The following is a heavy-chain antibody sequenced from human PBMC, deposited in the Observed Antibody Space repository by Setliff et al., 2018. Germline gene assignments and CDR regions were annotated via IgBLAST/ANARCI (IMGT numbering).Heavy chain of an antibody. V-gene: IGHV1-24*01. CDR3: ATLGPDDR. CDR2: FDPEDGET. Sequence: PGGSLRLSCAASGFTLTELSRHWVRQAPGKGLEWMGGFDPEDGETIYAQKFQGRVTMTEDTSTDTAYMELSSLRSEDTAVYYCATLGPDDRWGRGTLVTVSS. J-gene: IGHJ2*01. CDR1: GFTLTELS. D-gene: IGHD7-27*01.